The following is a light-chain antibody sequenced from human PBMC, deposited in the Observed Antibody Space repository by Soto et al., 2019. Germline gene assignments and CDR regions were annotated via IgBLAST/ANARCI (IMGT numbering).Light chain of an antibody. CDR1: QSVSSSY. CDR3: QQYGSSPPGVT. J-gene: IGKJ3*01. V-gene: IGKV3-20*01. Sequence: EIVLTQSPGTLSLSPGERATLSCRASQSVSSSYLAWYQQKPGQAPRLLIYGASSRATGIPDRFSGSGSGTDFTLTISRLEPEDFAVYYCQQYGSSPPGVTFGPGPKWISN. CDR2: GAS.